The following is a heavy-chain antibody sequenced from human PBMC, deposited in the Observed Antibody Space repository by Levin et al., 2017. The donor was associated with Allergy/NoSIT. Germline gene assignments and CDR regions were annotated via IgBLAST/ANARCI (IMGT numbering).Heavy chain of an antibody. CDR3: ARGYSYGYIDY. J-gene: IGHJ4*02. CDR1: GFTFSSYD. V-gene: IGHV3-13*04. Sequence: HPGGSLRLSCAASGFTFSSYDMHWVRQATGKGLEWVSAIGTAGDTYYPGSVKGRFTISRENAKNSLYLQMNSLRAGDTAVYYCARGYSYGYIDYWGQGTLVTVSS. CDR2: IGTAGDT. D-gene: IGHD5-18*01.